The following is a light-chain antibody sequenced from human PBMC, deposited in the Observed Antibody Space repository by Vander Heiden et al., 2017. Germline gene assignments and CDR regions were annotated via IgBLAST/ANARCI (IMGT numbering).Light chain of an antibody. CDR1: QSVSSN. Sequence: EIEMTPSPATLSVSPGERATLSCRASQSVSSNLAWYQQKPGQAPRLLIYGASTRATGIPARFSGSGSGTEFTLTISSLQSEDFAVYYCQQYNNWPLTFGQGTKVEIK. V-gene: IGKV3-15*01. CDR2: GAS. CDR3: QQYNNWPLT. J-gene: IGKJ1*01.